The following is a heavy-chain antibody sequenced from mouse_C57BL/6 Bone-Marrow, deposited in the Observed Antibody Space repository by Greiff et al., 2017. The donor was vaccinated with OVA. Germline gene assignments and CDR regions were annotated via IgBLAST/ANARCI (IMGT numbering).Heavy chain of an antibody. CDR3: AREAVNYAMDY. CDR2: ISYDGSN. D-gene: IGHD1-1*01. CDR1: GYSITSGYY. Sequence: EVKLMESGPGLVKPSQSLSLTCSVTGYSITSGYYWNWIRQFPGNKLEWMGYISYDGSNNYNPSLKNRISITRDTSKNQFFLKLNSVTTEDTATYYCAREAVNYAMDYWGQGTSVTVSS. V-gene: IGHV3-6*01. J-gene: IGHJ4*01.